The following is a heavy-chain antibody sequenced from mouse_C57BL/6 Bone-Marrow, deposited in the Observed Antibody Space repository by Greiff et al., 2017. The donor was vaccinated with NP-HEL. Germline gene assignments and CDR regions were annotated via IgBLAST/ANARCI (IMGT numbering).Heavy chain of an antibody. CDR3: ARSFYYYGSRRGYFDV. Sequence: VQLQQPGAELVRPGTSVKLSCKASGYTFTSYWMHWVKQRPGQGLEWIGVIDPSDSYTNYNQKFKGKATSTVDTSSSTAYMQLSSLTSEDSAVYYCARSFYYYGSRRGYFDVWGTGTTVTVSS. CDR2: IDPSDSYT. D-gene: IGHD1-1*01. J-gene: IGHJ1*03. V-gene: IGHV1-59*01. CDR1: GYTFTSYW.